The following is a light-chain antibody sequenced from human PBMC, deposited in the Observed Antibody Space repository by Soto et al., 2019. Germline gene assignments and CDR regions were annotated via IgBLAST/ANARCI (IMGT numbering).Light chain of an antibody. CDR1: SSDVGGYNY. V-gene: IGLV2-14*03. CDR3: SSYTTRSTLV. CDR2: DVS. Sequence: QSALTQPASVSGSPGQSITISCTGTSSDVGGYNYVSWYQHHPGKAPKLMIYDVSNRPSGVSSRFSGSKSGNTASLTISGLQAEDEADYYCSSYTTRSTLVFGAGTKLTVL. J-gene: IGLJ2*01.